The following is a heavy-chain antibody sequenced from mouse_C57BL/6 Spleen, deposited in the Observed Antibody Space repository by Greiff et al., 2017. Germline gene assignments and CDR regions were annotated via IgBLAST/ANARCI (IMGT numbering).Heavy chain of an antibody. Sequence: QVQLQQPGAELVRPGSSVKLSCTASGYTFTSYWMHWVKQRPIQGLEWIGNIDPSDSETHYNQKFKDKATLTVDKSSSTAYMQLSSLTSEDSAVYYCAVGSTTDYFDYWGKGTTLTVSS. CDR2: IDPSDSET. CDR3: AVGSTTDYFDY. J-gene: IGHJ2*01. D-gene: IGHD1-1*01. CDR1: GYTFTSYW. V-gene: IGHV1-52*01.